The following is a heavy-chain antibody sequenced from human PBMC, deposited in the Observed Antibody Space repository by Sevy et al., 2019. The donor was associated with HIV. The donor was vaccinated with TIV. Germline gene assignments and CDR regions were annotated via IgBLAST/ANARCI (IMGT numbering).Heavy chain of an antibody. CDR1: GYTFNTYR. CDR3: ARAYCSGGRCYSLAY. J-gene: IGHJ4*02. Sequence: ASVKVSCKVSGYTFNTYRIHWVRQAPGQGLEWMGWVSPHNGDTNYAQRLQGRITMFTDSSTSTAYMELRNLRSDDTALYYCARAYCSGGRCYSLAYWGQGPLVTVSS. CDR2: VSPHNGDT. V-gene: IGHV1-18*01. D-gene: IGHD2-15*01.